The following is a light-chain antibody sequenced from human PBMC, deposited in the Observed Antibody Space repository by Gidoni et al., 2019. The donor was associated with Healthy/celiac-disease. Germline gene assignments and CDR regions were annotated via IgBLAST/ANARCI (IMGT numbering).Light chain of an antibody. CDR1: QSVSSN. CDR3: QQYNNWSPWT. Sequence: EIVMTQSPAPLPVAPGERATLPCRASQSVSSNLAWYQQKPGQAPRRLIYGASTRAPGIPARFSGSGSGTEFTLTISSLQYEDYAVYYCQQYNNWSPWTFGQGTKVEIK. CDR2: GAS. V-gene: IGKV3-15*01. J-gene: IGKJ1*01.